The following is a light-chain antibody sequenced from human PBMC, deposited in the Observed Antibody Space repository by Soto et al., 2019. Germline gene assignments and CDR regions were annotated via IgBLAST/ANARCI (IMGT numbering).Light chain of an antibody. V-gene: IGKV3-15*01. J-gene: IGKJ5*01. CDR3: QQYNNWIT. CDR2: GAS. Sequence: EIVMTQSPATLSVSPGERATLSCRASQSVSSNLAWYQQKPGQAPRLLIYGASTRATGIPGRFSGSGSGTDFTLTISSLQSEDFAVYYCQQYNNWITFGQGTRLEIK. CDR1: QSVSSN.